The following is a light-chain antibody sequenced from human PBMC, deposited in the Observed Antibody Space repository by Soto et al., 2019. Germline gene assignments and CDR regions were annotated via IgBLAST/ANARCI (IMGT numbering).Light chain of an antibody. CDR2: EIS. CDR1: QGARNS. V-gene: IGKV1-17*01. CDR3: LQHSSYPFT. J-gene: IGKJ3*01. Sequence: DIQMTQSPSSLSASAGDSVTITCRASQGARNSLDWYQQKPGKAPKRLIYEISSLQSGVPSRFSGTGSGTEFTLTISSLQPEDFATYYCLQHSSYPFTFGPGTKVDIK.